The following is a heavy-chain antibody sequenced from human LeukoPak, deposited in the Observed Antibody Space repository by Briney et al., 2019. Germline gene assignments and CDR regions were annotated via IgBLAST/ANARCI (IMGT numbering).Heavy chain of an antibody. Sequence: GESLKISCKGSGYSFTSYWIGWVRQMPGKGLEWMGIIYPGDSDTRYSPSFQGQVTISADKSISTAYLQWSSLKASGIAMYYCARLLGPYCSSTSCYEYFDYWGQGTLVTVSS. J-gene: IGHJ4*02. CDR1: GYSFTSYW. CDR2: IYPGDSDT. D-gene: IGHD2-2*01. CDR3: ARLLGPYCSSTSCYEYFDY. V-gene: IGHV5-51*01.